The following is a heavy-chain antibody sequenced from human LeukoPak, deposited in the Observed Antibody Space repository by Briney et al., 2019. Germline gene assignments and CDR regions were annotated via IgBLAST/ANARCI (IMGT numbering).Heavy chain of an antibody. CDR2: MNPNSGNT. CDR3: ARVYRYCSGGSCYLFDY. D-gene: IGHD2-15*01. J-gene: IGHJ4*02. Sequence: ASVKVSCKASGYTFTSYYMHWVRQAPGQGLEWMGWMNPNSGNTGYAQKFQGRVTITRNTSISTAYMELSSLRSEDTAVYYCARVYRYCSGGSCYLFDYWGQGTLVTVSS. V-gene: IGHV1-8*03. CDR1: GYTFTSYY.